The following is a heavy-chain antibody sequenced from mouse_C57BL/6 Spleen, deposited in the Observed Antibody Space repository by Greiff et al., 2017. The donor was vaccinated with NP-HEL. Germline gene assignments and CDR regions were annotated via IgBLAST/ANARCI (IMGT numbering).Heavy chain of an antibody. CDR1: GFTFSSYT. CDR3: ARHKYYGAPPFAY. J-gene: IGHJ3*01. CDR2: ISGGGGNT. V-gene: IGHV5-9*01. Sequence: EVKLEESGGGLVKPGGSLKLSCAASGFTFSSYTMSWVRQTPEKRLEWVATISGGGGNTYYPDSVKGRFTISRDNAKNTLYLQMSSLRSEDTALYYCARHKYYGAPPFAYWGQGTLVTVSA. D-gene: IGHD1-1*01.